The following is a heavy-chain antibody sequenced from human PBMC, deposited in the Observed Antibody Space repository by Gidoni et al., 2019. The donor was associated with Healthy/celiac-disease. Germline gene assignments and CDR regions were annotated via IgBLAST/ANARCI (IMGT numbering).Heavy chain of an antibody. CDR1: GFTCSSYS. Sequence: EVQLVESGGGVVKPGGSLRLACAASGFTCSSYSMNWVRQAPGKGLEWVSSISSSSSYIYYADSVKGRFTISRDNAKNSLYLQMNSLRAEDTAVYYCARDGTIVGATIGDYWGQGTLVTVSS. V-gene: IGHV3-21*01. D-gene: IGHD1-26*01. CDR2: ISSSSSYI. J-gene: IGHJ4*02. CDR3: ARDGTIVGATIGDY.